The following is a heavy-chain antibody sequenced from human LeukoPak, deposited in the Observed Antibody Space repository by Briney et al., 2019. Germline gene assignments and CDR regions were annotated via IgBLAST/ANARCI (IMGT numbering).Heavy chain of an antibody. V-gene: IGHV3-21*01. CDR2: ISSSSSYI. CDR3: ARTYYDFWSGPNYFDY. J-gene: IGHJ4*02. D-gene: IGHD3-3*01. Sequence: GGSLRLSCAASGFTFSSYSMNWVRQAPGKGLEWVSSISSSSSYIYYADSVKGRFTISRDNAKNSLYLQMNSLRAEDTAVYYCARTYYDFWSGPNYFDYWGQGTLVTVSS. CDR1: GFTFSSYS.